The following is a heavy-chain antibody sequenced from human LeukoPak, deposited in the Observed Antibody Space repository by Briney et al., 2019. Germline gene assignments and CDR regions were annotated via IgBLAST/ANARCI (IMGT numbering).Heavy chain of an antibody. J-gene: IGHJ4*02. Sequence: SQTLSLTCAVSGGSISSGGYSWSWIRQPPGQGLEWIGYIYHSGSTYYNPSLKSRVTISVDRSKNQFSLKLSSVTAADTAVYYCARGSMVRGVPFDYWGQGTLVTVSS. CDR2: IYHSGST. CDR1: GGSISSGGYS. CDR3: ARGSMVRGVPFDY. D-gene: IGHD3-10*01. V-gene: IGHV4-30-2*01.